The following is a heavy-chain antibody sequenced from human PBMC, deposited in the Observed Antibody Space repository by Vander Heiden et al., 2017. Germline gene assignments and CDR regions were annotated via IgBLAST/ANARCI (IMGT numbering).Heavy chain of an antibody. V-gene: IGHV3-30-3*01. CDR3: ARSSSSLSYYGMDV. D-gene: IGHD6-6*01. CDR1: GSTCGSYA. Sequence: QVQLVESGGGGVQPGGSRSLPGAAPGSTCGSYAMHWVRQAPGKGLEWVAVISYDGSNKYYADSVKGRFTISRDNSKNTLYLQMNSLRAEDTAVYYCARSSSSLSYYGMDVWGQGTTVTVSS. CDR2: ISYDGSNK. J-gene: IGHJ6*02.